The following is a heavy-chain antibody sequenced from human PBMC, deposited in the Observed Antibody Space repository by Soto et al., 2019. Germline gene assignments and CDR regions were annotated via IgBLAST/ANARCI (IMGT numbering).Heavy chain of an antibody. J-gene: IGHJ4*02. Sequence: SETLSLTCTFPCDSIINGDYYWSWIRQPPGRGLEWIGYIDSSGSTYYNPSLKSRLTMSVDMSKNQFSLRLTSVTADYTAMYYCASRYPFWGQGILVTVSS. CDR3: ASRYPF. CDR1: CDSIINGDYY. V-gene: IGHV4-30-4*01. CDR2: IDSSGST. D-gene: IGHD3-16*01.